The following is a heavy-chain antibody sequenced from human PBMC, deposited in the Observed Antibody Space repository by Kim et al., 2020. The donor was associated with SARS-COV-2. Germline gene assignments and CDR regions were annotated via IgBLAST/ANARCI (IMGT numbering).Heavy chain of an antibody. J-gene: IGHJ6*02. CDR2: IIPIFGTA. D-gene: IGHD6-13*01. Sequence: SVKVSCKASGGTFSSYAISWVRQAPGQGLEWMGGIIPIFGTANYAQKFQGRVTITADESTSTAYMELSSLRSEDTAVYYCAREQQLAITTNYYYYYGMDVWGQGTTVTVSS. CDR3: AREQQLAITTNYYYYYGMDV. CDR1: GGTFSSYA. V-gene: IGHV1-69*13.